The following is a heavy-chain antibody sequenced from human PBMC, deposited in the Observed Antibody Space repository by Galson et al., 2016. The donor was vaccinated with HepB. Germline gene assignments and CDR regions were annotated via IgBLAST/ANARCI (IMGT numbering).Heavy chain of an antibody. CDR1: GDSVSGNSAT. D-gene: IGHD1-26*01. CDR2: TYYRSKWYV. Sequence: CAISGDSVSGNSATWNWIRQSPSRGLEWLGRTYYRSKWYVDYAESMKSRIMINQDTSKHQNSLQMNTVTPEDSEVYYCARGVGRRIEVGGPSYYYYGLDVWGQGTTVTVSS. CDR3: ARGVGRRIEVGGPSYYYYGLDV. J-gene: IGHJ6*02. V-gene: IGHV6-1*01.